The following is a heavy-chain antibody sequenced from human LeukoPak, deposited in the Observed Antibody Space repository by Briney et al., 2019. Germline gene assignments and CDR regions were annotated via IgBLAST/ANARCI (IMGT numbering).Heavy chain of an antibody. V-gene: IGHV5-51*01. J-gene: IGHJ4*02. CDR3: ARSTDSSGYYDLWDY. CDR1: GYSFTSYW. CDR2: IYPGDSDT. D-gene: IGHD3-22*01. Sequence: GESLKISCKGSGYSFTSYWIGWVRQMPGKGLEWMGIIYPGDSDTRYSPSFQGQVTVSADNSISTAYLQWSSLKASDTAMYYCARSTDSSGYYDLWDYWGQGTLVTVSS.